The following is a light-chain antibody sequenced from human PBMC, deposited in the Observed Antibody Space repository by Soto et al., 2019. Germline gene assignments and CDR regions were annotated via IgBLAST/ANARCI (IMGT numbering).Light chain of an antibody. V-gene: IGKV3-15*01. J-gene: IGKJ5*01. Sequence: VVLTQSPATLSLSPGERATLSCRASLSVSSYLAWYQQKPGQAPRLLIYGASTRATGIPARFSGSGSGTEFTLTISSLQSEDSAVYYCQQHNNWPPITFGQGTRLEIK. CDR2: GAS. CDR1: LSVSSY. CDR3: QQHNNWPPIT.